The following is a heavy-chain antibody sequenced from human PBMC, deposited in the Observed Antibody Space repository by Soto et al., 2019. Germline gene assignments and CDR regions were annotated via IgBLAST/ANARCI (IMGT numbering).Heavy chain of an antibody. J-gene: IGHJ6*02. CDR2: IYYSGST. D-gene: IGHD3-10*01. CDR3: ARGAMVRGEYVGQYYYYGMDV. V-gene: IGHV4-61*01. CDR1: GGSVSRGSYY. Sequence: SETLSLTCTVSGGSVSRGSYYWSWIRQPPGKGLEWIGYIYYSGSTNYNPSLKSRVTISVDTSKNQFSLKLSSVTAADTAVYYCARGAMVRGEYVGQYYYYGMDVWGQGTTVTVSS.